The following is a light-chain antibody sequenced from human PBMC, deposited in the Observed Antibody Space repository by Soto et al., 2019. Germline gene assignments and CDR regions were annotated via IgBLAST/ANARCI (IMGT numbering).Light chain of an antibody. CDR1: QSVSSNY. V-gene: IGKV3-20*01. Sequence: EIVLTQSPGTLSLSPGEMATLSCRASQSVSSNYLAWYQQKPGQAPGLLVYSASTRATGVQDRFSGSGSGTDFNLTISRLEPEDFAVYYCQQFGNSVYTFGQGTNLEMK. J-gene: IGKJ2*01. CDR3: QQFGNSVYT. CDR2: SAS.